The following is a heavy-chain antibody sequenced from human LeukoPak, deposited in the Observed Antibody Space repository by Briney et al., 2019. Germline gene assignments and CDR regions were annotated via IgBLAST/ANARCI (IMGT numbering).Heavy chain of an antibody. CDR1: GFTFRDYY. CDR2: ISSSSYI. V-gene: IGHV3-69-1*01. Sequence: GGSLRLSCLASGFTFRDYYMTWVRQAPGKGLEWVSSISSSSYIYYADSVKGRFTISRDNAKNSLYLQMNSLRAEDTAVYYCARDSYYYYMDVWGKGTTVTVSS. J-gene: IGHJ6*03. CDR3: ARDSYYYYMDV.